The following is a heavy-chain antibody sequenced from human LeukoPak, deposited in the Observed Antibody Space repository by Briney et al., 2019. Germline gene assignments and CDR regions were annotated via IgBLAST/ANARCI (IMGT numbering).Heavy chain of an antibody. CDR3: ARFFHDYGAVNWFDP. J-gene: IGHJ5*02. CDR1: GGSFSGYC. CDR2: INHSGST. D-gene: IGHD4-17*01. Sequence: SETLSLTCAVYGGSFSGYCWSWIRQPPGKGLEWIGEINHSGSTNYNPSLKSRVTISVDTSKNQFSLKLSSVTAADTAVYYCARFFHDYGAVNWFDPWGQGTLVTVSS. V-gene: IGHV4-34*01.